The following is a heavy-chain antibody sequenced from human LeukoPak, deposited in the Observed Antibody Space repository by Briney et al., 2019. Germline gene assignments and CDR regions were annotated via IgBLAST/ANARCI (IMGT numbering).Heavy chain of an antibody. J-gene: IGHJ4*02. D-gene: IGHD2-2*01. Sequence: ASVKVSCKASAYTFTGYYMHWVRQAPGQGLEWMGWINPNSGGTNYAQKFQGRVTMTRDTSISTVYMELSRLRSDDTAVYYCARGVGLGYCSSTSCSELDYWGQGTLVTVSS. CDR3: ARGVGLGYCSSTSCSELDY. V-gene: IGHV1-2*02. CDR2: INPNSGGT. CDR1: AYTFTGYY.